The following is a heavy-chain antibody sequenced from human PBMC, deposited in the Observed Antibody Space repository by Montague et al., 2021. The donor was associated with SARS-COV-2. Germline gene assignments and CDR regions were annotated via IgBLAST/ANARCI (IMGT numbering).Heavy chain of an antibody. V-gene: IGHV4-59*01. CDR3: ARGFDY. Sequence: SETLSLTCTVSGGSISTYYWNWIRQFPGKGLEWIGYIDYSGSTNYNPPLKSRVTISVGTSKNQFSLKLSSVTAADTAVYYCARGFDYWGQGTLVTVSS. CDR2: IDYSGST. CDR1: GGSISTYY. J-gene: IGHJ4*02.